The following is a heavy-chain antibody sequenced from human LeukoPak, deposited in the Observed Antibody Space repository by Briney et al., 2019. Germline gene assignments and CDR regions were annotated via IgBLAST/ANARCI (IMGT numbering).Heavy chain of an antibody. J-gene: IGHJ4*02. CDR1: GFTFDDYG. CDR2: INWNGGST. V-gene: IGHV3-20*04. CDR3: ARVTSSGWSSYFDY. Sequence: RPGGSLRLSCAASGFTFDDYGMSWLRQAPGKGLEWVSGINWNGGSTGYADSVKGRFTISRDNAKNSLYLQMNSLRAEDTALYYCARVTSSGWSSYFDYWGQGTLVTVSS. D-gene: IGHD6-19*01.